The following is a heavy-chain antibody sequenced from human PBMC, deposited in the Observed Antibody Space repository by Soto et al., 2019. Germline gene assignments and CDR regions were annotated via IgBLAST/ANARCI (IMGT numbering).Heavy chain of an antibody. J-gene: IGHJ4*02. V-gene: IGHV4-30-4*01. CDR2: ISYTWDT. CDR3: ARGGPATVAASD. D-gene: IGHD6-19*01. Sequence: QVQLQESGPGLVKPSQTLSLTCTVSGGSITSGASHWRWIRQPPAKGLEWIGNISYTWDTYYIPSLQVRVTVSVDTSDNHFSLRLRSVTAADTAVYYCARGGPATVAASDWGQGTLVTVSS. CDR1: GGSITSGASH.